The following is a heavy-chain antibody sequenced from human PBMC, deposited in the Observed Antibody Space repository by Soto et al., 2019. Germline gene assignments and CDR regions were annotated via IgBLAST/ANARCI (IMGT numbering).Heavy chain of an antibody. CDR1: GFTFDDYA. Sequence: EVQLVESGGGLVQPGRSLRLSCAASGFTFDDYAMHWVRQAPGKGLEWVSGISWNSGSIGYADSVKGRFTISRDNAKNSLYLQMNSLRAEDTALYYCAKDVAGSYGGSQSDYWGQGTLVTVSS. J-gene: IGHJ4*02. CDR2: ISWNSGSI. D-gene: IGHD5-12*01. CDR3: AKDVAGSYGGSQSDY. V-gene: IGHV3-9*01.